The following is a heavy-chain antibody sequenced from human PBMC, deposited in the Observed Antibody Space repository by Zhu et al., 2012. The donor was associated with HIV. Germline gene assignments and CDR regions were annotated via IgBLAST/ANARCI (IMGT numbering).Heavy chain of an antibody. D-gene: IGHD6-19*01. CDR3: ARHSRSFNGWSKFDF. CDR1: SFSITSSYY. Sequence: QVQLQESGPGLVKPSETLSLTCTVSSFSITSSYYWGWVRQSSGKGLEWIGTVYHNGRTFYNPSLESRVTISVDTSKNQFSLKLRSVTAADTAVYFCARHSRSFNGWSKFDFRGQGTLVTVSS. CDR2: VYHNGRT. J-gene: IGHJ4*02. V-gene: IGHV4-38-2*02.